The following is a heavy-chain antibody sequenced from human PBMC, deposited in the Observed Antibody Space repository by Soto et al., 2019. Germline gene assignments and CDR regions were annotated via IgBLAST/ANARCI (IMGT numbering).Heavy chain of an antibody. V-gene: IGHV3-43*01. CDR1: GFTFDDYT. D-gene: IGHD4-17*01. CDR3: AKDNGDSRAFDY. CDR2: ISWDGGST. J-gene: IGHJ4*02. Sequence: GESLKISCAASGFTFDDYTMHWVRQAPGKGLEWVSLISWDGGSTYYADSVKGRFTISRDNSKNSLYLQMNSLRTEDTALYYCAKDNGDSRAFDYWGQGTLVTVSS.